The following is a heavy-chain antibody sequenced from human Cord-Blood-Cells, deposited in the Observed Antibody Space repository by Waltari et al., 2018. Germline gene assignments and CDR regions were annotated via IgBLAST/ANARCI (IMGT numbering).Heavy chain of an antibody. Sequence: QAQLVEAGGGVVQPGRPLRDPCEASGSPVGRYAIPWATQAPGKGLEWVAVISYDGSNKYYADSVKGRFTISRDNSKNTLYLQMNSLRAEDTAVYYCARDLVHSSSWYYFDYWGQGTLVTVSS. D-gene: IGHD6-13*01. J-gene: IGHJ4*02. CDR2: ISYDGSNK. CDR3: ARDLVHSSSWYYFDY. V-gene: IGHV3-30*04. CDR1: GSPVGRYA.